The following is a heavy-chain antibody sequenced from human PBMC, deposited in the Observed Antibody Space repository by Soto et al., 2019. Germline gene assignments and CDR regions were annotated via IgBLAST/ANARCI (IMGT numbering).Heavy chain of an antibody. J-gene: IGHJ5*02. CDR1: GGSISSSSYY. CDR3: ARHIMITSGGGIVWFDP. D-gene: IGHD3-16*02. CDR2: MDYSGTA. Sequence: QLQLQESGPGLVKPPETLSLTCTVSGGSISSSSYYWCWIRQPPGKGLEWIGSMDYSGTAYYNSSLKSRVTMSVDTSKSQFSLKLSSVTAADTAIYYCARHIMITSGGGIVWFDPWGQGTLVTVSS. V-gene: IGHV4-39*01.